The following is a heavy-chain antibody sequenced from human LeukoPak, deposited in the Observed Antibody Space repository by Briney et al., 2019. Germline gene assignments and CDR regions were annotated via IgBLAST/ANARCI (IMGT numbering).Heavy chain of an antibody. D-gene: IGHD1-26*01. V-gene: IGHV3-23*01. CDR3: AKSSGEYLPVFDY. Sequence: PGGSLRLSCAASGFMFSNYAMSWVRQAPGRGLEWVSSISGNSGTTYNADSVKGRFTVSRDNSKNTLFLQMNSLRAEDTAVYYCAKSSGEYLPVFDYWGQGTLVTLSS. CDR2: ISGNSGTT. CDR1: GFMFSNYA. J-gene: IGHJ4*02.